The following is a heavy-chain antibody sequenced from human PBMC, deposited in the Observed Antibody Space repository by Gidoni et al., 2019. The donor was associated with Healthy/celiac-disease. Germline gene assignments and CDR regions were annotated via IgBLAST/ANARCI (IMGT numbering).Heavy chain of an antibody. CDR3: AKDGPGIAVSFASPYPAEIAFDI. Sequence: EVQLLESAGGLGQPGGSLRLSCAPSGFTVRSLAISWVRQAPGKGLEWVSAISGSGGSTYYADSVKGRFTISRDNSKNTLYLQMNSLRAEDTAVYYCAKDGPGIAVSFASPYPAEIAFDIWGQGTMVTVSS. D-gene: IGHD6-19*01. CDR2: ISGSGGST. J-gene: IGHJ3*02. V-gene: IGHV3-23*01. CDR1: GFTVRSLA.